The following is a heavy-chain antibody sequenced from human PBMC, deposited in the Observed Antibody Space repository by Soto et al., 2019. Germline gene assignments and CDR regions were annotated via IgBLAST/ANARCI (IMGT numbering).Heavy chain of an antibody. Sequence: PGGSLRLSCAASGFTFSDYYMSWVRQAPGKGLEWVSYISSSGSTIYYADSVKGRFTISRDNAKNSLYLQMNSLRAEDTAVYYCARTRRTVTYYFDYWGQGTLVTVSS. CDR1: GFTFSDYY. CDR3: ARTRRTVTYYFDY. D-gene: IGHD4-17*01. V-gene: IGHV3-11*01. CDR2: ISSSGSTI. J-gene: IGHJ4*02.